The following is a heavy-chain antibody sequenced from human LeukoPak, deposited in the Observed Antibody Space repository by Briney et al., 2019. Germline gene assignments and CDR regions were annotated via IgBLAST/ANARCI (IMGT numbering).Heavy chain of an antibody. D-gene: IGHD3-10*01. J-gene: IGHJ4*02. CDR3: VRDDGSGTFDY. V-gene: IGHV3-7*03. Sequence: GGSLRLSCAASGFTFGSYWMTWVRQAPGKGLEWVANIKEDGSAKYYVDSVKGRFTISRDNAKNSLYLQMNSLRAEDTAVYYCVRDDGSGTFDYWGQGTPLIVSS. CDR1: GFTFGSYW. CDR2: IKEDGSAK.